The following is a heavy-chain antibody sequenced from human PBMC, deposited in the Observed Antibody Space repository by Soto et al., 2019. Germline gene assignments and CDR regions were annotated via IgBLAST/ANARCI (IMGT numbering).Heavy chain of an antibody. CDR2: IYYSGST. V-gene: IGHV4-31*03. Sequence: QVQLQESGPGLVKPSQTLSLTCTVSGGSISSGGYYWSWIRQHPGKGLEWIGYIYYSGSTYYNPYLNSRVTISVDTSKNQFSLKLSSVTAADTAVYYCARDVYGSGSYSSGGNWFDPWGQGTLVTVSS. D-gene: IGHD3-10*01. J-gene: IGHJ5*02. CDR3: ARDVYGSGSYSSGGNWFDP. CDR1: GGSISSGGYY.